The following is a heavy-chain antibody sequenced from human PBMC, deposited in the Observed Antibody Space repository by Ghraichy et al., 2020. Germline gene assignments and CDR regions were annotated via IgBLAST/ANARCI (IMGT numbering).Heavy chain of an antibody. V-gene: IGHV3-48*02. CDR2: ITSSSRTI. Sequence: ESLNISCVGSGFTLSGYSMNWVRQSPGKGLEWVAYITSSSRTISYADSVKGRFTISRDNAQNSLYLQMNSLRDEDTALYYCARGATVVRFFYYDGMDVWGQGTTVTVSS. CDR1: GFTLSGYS. CDR3: ARGATVVRFFYYDGMDV. J-gene: IGHJ6*02. D-gene: IGHD4-23*01.